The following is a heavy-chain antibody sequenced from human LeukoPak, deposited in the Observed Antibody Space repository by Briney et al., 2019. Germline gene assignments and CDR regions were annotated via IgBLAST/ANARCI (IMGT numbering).Heavy chain of an antibody. CDR1: GFTFRSYA. V-gene: IGHV3-23*01. CDR2: ISGSGTTT. CDR3: AKIVGAEGYYMDV. D-gene: IGHD1-26*01. Sequence: GGSLRLSCAVSGFTFRSYAMSWVRQAPGKGLEWVSAISGSGTTTDYADSVKGRFTISRDNSKNTLHLQMNSLRAEDTAVYYCAKIVGAEGYYMDVWGKGTTVTISS. J-gene: IGHJ6*03.